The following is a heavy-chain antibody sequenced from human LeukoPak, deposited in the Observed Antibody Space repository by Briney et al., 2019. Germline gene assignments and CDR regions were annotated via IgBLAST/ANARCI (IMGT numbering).Heavy chain of an antibody. V-gene: IGHV3-21*01. CDR1: GFTFSSYA. D-gene: IGHD2-15*01. Sequence: GGSLRLSCAASGFTFSSYAMSWVRQAPGKGLEWVSSISSSSSYIYYADSVKGRFTISRDNAKNSLYLQVNSLRAEDTAVYYCAREDCSGSSCYSIDYWGQGTLVTVSS. CDR3: AREDCSGSSCYSIDY. CDR2: ISSSSSYI. J-gene: IGHJ4*02.